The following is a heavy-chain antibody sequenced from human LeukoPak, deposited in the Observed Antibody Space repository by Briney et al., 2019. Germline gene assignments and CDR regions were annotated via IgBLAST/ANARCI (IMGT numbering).Heavy chain of an antibody. J-gene: IGHJ4*02. CDR3: ARGGGDGSTYDY. CDR2: ISSSSTYI. CDR1: GSAVSSNY. V-gene: IGHV3-21*01. Sequence: GGSLRLSCAASGSAVSSNYMSWVRQAPGKGLEWVSSISSSSTYIYYADSVKGRFTFSRDNAKNSLYLQMNSLRAEDTAVYYCARGGGDGSTYDYWGQGTLVTVSS. D-gene: IGHD5-24*01.